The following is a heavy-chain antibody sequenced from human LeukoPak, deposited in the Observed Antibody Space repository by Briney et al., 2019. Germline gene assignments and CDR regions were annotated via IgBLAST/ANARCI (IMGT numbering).Heavy chain of an antibody. CDR1: GFTVSDNY. D-gene: IGHD6-13*01. CDR3: ARDAPQVPAAGVLAS. CDR2: MYSGGDT. Sequence: GGPLRLSCAASGFTVSDNYMSWVRQAPGKGLEWVSVMYSGGDTYYADSVKGRFTFSRDISKNTLYLRMNGLRTEDTAMYYCARDAPQVPAAGVLASWGQGTLVTVSS. J-gene: IGHJ5*02. V-gene: IGHV3-53*01.